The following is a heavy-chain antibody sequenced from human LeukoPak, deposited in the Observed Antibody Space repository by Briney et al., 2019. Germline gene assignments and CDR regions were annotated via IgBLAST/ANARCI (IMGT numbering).Heavy chain of an antibody. V-gene: IGHV1-2*04. D-gene: IGHD5-24*01. CDR1: GYTFTGYY. J-gene: IGHJ4*02. CDR3: AIGFRMATTPLDY. CDR2: INPNSGGT. Sequence: ASVKVSCKASGYTFTGYYMRWVRQAPGQGLEWMGWINPNSGGTNYAQKFQGWVTMTRDTSISTAYMELSRLRSDDTAVYYCAIGFRMATTPLDYWGQGTLVTVSS.